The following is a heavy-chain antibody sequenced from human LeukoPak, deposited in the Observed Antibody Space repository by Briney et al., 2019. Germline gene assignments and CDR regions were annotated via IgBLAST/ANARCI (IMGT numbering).Heavy chain of an antibody. CDR3: ARSFSPLLRYDFWSGSPNWFDP. V-gene: IGHV4-59*01. J-gene: IGHJ5*02. D-gene: IGHD3-3*01. Sequence: PSETLSLTCTVSGGSISSYYWSWIRQPPGKGLEWIGYIYYSGSTNYNPSLKSRVTISVDTSKNQFSLKLSSVTAADTAVYYCARSFSPLLRYDFWSGSPNWFDPWGQGTLVTVSS. CDR1: GGSISSYY. CDR2: IYYSGST.